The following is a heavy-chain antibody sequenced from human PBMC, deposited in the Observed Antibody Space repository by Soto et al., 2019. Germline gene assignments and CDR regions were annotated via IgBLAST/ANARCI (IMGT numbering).Heavy chain of an antibody. CDR2: IYYSGST. D-gene: IGHD3-22*01. CDR1: GGSISSGGYY. CDR3: ARGVYYYDSSGYYLDYFDI. Sequence: SETLSLTCTVSGGSISSGGYYWSWIRQHPGKGLEWIGYIYYSGSTYYNPSLKSRVTISVDTSKNQFSLKLSSVTAADTAVYYCARGVYYYDSSGYYLDYFDIWGQGTMVTVSS. V-gene: IGHV4-31*03. J-gene: IGHJ3*02.